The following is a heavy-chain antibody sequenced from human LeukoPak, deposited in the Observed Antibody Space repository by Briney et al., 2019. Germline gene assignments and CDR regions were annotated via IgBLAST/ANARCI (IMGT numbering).Heavy chain of an antibody. CDR2: ISGSGGST. D-gene: IGHD4-23*01. CDR1: GFTFSSYA. J-gene: IGHJ4*02. V-gene: IGHV3-23*01. CDR3: AKNPVYGGSLPSPFDY. Sequence: GGSLRLSCAASGFTFSSYAMSWVRQAPGKSLEGVSAISGSGGSTYYADSVKSRFTISRDNPKNTLYLQMSSLRAEDTRVYYCAKNPVYGGSLPSPFDYWGQGTLVTVSS.